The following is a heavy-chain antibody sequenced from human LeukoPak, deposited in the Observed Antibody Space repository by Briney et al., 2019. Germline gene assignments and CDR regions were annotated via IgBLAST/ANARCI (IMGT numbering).Heavy chain of an antibody. V-gene: IGHV4-59*01. D-gene: IGHD3-9*01. J-gene: IGHJ4*02. CDR3: ARPLTGYSYFDY. CDR1: GGSMSGYF. CDR2: IYYSGST. Sequence: SETLSLTCTVSGGSMSGYFWSWIRQPPGKGLEWIGYIYYSGSTNYNPSLKSRVTISVDTSKNQFSLKLSSVTAADTAVYYCARPLTGYSYFDYWGQGTLVTVSS.